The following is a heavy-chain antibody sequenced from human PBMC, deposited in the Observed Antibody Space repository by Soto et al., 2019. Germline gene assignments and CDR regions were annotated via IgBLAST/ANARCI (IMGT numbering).Heavy chain of an antibody. D-gene: IGHD6-6*01. CDR3: AKKTDSSSPWGALDI. CDR2: ISGRGGGT. CDR1: GFTFSSYA. J-gene: IGHJ3*02. Sequence: EVQLLESGGGLVQPGGSLRLSCAASGFTFSSYAMTWVRQAPAQGLEWVSGISGRGGGTYYADSVKGRFTISRDSSKNTLYVQMDSLRDEDTAVYYCAKKTDSSSPWGALDILGQGTMVSVSS. V-gene: IGHV3-23*01.